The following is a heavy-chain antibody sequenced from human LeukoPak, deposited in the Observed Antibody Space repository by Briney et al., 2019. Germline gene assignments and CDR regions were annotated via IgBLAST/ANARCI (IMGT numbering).Heavy chain of an antibody. CDR1: GFTFDDYG. CDR2: ISYDGSNK. J-gene: IGHJ4*02. D-gene: IGHD3-22*01. V-gene: IGHV3-30*18. CDR3: AKDLSIIVVVTNFDF. Sequence: GGSLRLSCAASGFTFDDYGMSWVRQAPGKGLEWVAVISYDGSNKYYADSVKGRFTISRDNSKNTLYLQMNSLRPEDTAVYYCAKDLSIIVVVTNFDFWGQGALVTVSS.